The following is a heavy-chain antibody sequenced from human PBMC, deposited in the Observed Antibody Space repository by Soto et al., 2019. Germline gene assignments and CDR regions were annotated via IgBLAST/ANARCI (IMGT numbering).Heavy chain of an antibody. CDR2: IYYSGST. CDR1: GGSISSNSYY. CDR3: ATVAYGDYDGWYFDL. Sequence: PSETLSLTCTVSGGSISSNSYYWGWIRQPPGKGLEWIGSIYYSGSTYYNPSLKSRVTISVDTSKNQFSLKLNSVTAADTAIYYCATVAYGDYDGWYFDLWGRGTLVTV. D-gene: IGHD4-17*01. V-gene: IGHV4-39*01. J-gene: IGHJ2*01.